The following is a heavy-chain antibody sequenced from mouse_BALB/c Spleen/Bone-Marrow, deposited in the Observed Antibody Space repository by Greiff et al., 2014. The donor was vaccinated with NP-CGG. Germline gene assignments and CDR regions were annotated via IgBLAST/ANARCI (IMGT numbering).Heavy chain of an antibody. J-gene: IGHJ3*01. V-gene: IGHV5-6-3*01. CDR1: GFTLSSYG. D-gene: IGHD2-3*01. Sequence: EVNVVESGGGLVQPGGSLKLSCAASGFTLSSYGMSWVRQTPDKRLELVATINSNGGSTYYPDSVKGRFTISRDNAKNTLYLQMSSLKSEDTAMYYCARDRGWLLRFAYWGQGTLVTVSA. CDR2: INSNGGST. CDR3: ARDRGWLLRFAY.